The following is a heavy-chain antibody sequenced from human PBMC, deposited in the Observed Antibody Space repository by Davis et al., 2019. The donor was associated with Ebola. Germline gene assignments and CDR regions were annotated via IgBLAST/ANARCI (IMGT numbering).Heavy chain of an antibody. CDR3: AGVGGGQFVGWFDP. D-gene: IGHD3-10*01. V-gene: IGHV1-46*01. CDR1: FTSYY. CDR2: INPGDGTT. J-gene: IGHJ5*02. Sequence: ASVKVSCKASFTSYYVHWVRQAPGQGLEWMGIINPGDGTTNYAQKFQGRVTITADESTSTAYMELSSLRSEDTAVYYCAGVGGGQFVGWFDPWGQGTLVTVSS.